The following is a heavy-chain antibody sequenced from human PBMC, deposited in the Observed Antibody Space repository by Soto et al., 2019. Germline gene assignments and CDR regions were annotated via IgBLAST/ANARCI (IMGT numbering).Heavy chain of an antibody. D-gene: IGHD3-16*01. CDR1: GDTFSSYA. CDR2: ILPIVGTA. J-gene: IGHJ6*02. Sequence: QVQVVQSGAEVKKPGSSVKVSCKASGDTFSSYAISWVRQAPGQGLEWMGGILPIVGTANYAQKFQGRVTITADESTRTDYIVVSSLRSEDTAVYYCARDDYLSSGPDDYSYGMDVWGQGTTVTVSS. CDR3: ARDDYLSSGPDDYSYGMDV. V-gene: IGHV1-69*01.